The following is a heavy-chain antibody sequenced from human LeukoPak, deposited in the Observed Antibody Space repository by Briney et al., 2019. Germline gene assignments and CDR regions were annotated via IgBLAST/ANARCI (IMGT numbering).Heavy chain of an antibody. V-gene: IGHV1-69*13. J-gene: IGHJ4*02. CDR2: IIPIFGTA. CDR1: GGTFTSYA. CDR3: ARGQNYYDSSGYYWFDY. D-gene: IGHD3-22*01. Sequence: SVKVSCKASGGTFTSYAISWVRQAPGQGLEWMGGIIPIFGTANYAQKFQGRVTITADESTSTAYMELSSLRSEDTAVYYCARGQNYYDSSGYYWFDYWGQGTLVTVSS.